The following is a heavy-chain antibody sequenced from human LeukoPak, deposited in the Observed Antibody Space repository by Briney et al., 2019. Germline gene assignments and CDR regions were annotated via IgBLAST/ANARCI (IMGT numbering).Heavy chain of an antibody. CDR1: GFTFSSYD. Sequence: GGSLRLSCAASGFTFSSYDMHWVRQATGKGLEWVSAIGTAGDTYYPGSVKGRFTISRENAKNSLYLQMNSLRAEDTAVYYCARRLRRNYFDYWGQGTLVTVSS. V-gene: IGHV3-13*01. CDR2: IGTAGDT. D-gene: IGHD4-17*01. J-gene: IGHJ4*02. CDR3: ARRLRRNYFDY.